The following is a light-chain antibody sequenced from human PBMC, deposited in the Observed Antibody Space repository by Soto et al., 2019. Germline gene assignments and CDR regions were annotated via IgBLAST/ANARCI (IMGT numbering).Light chain of an antibody. Sequence: QSALTQPASVSGSPGQSITISCTGSSSDVGGYDYVSWYQQHPGKPPKLMIYDVSNRPSGVSDRFSGSKSGNTASLTISGLQAEDEADYYCCSYTSSSTSCVFGTGTKLTVL. J-gene: IGLJ1*01. CDR2: DVS. CDR3: CSYTSSSTSCV. CDR1: SSDVGGYDY. V-gene: IGLV2-14*01.